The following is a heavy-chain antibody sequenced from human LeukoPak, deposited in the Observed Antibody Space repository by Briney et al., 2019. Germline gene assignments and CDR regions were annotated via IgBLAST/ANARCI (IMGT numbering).Heavy chain of an antibody. CDR2: ISYDGSNK. D-gene: IGHD1-26*01. J-gene: IGHJ6*03. CDR1: GFTFSSYA. Sequence: GSLRLSCAASGFTFSSYAMHWVRQAPGKGLEWVAVISYDGSNKYYADSVKGRFTISRDNAKNPLYLQMNSLRAEDTAVYYCAREEWELLRYYYYYMDVWGKGTTVTVSS. V-gene: IGHV3-30*04. CDR3: AREEWELLRYYYYYMDV.